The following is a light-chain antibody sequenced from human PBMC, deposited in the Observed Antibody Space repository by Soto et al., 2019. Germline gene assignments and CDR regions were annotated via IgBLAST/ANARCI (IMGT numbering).Light chain of an antibody. J-gene: IGKJ1*01. Sequence: EIEMTQSPATLSVSPGERATLSCRSSQSVGRKLAWYQQKPGQPPRLLIYDASNRAMGVPARFSGSGSGTEFTRTVSSLQSEDVAVYHCQQYDSWPPCTFGQGTKVEL. CDR1: QSVGRK. CDR3: QQYDSWPPCT. CDR2: DAS. V-gene: IGKV3-15*01.